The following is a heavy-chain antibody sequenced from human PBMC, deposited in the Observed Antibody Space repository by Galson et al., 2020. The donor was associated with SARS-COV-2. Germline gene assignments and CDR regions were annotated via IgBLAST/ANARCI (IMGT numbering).Heavy chain of an antibody. CDR3: ARRGGSGYGSGWFDP. CDR1: GGSISSSYY. D-gene: IGHD5-12*01. Sequence: SKTLSLTCTVSGGSISSSYYWGWIRQPPGEGLEWIGIIPYSGSSYYNPSLKSRATMSVDTSMNQFSLKLPSVTAADTAVDYCARRGGSGYGSGWFDPWGQGTLVTVSS. J-gene: IGHJ5*02. CDR2: IPYSGSS. V-gene: IGHV4-39*01.